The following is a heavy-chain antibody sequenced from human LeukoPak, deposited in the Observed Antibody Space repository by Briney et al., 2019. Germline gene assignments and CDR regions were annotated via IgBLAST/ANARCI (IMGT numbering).Heavy chain of an antibody. CDR3: AREMGILNY. V-gene: IGHV3-30*02. Sequence: PGGSLRLSCAASGFTFSTYGMHWVRQAPGKGPEWVAFIRYDGSNEYYADAVKGRFTISKDNSNNTLYLQMNSLRSEDTAMYYCAREMGILNYGGQGTLVTVSS. CDR2: IRYDGSNE. D-gene: IGHD1-26*01. J-gene: IGHJ4*02. CDR1: GFTFSTYG.